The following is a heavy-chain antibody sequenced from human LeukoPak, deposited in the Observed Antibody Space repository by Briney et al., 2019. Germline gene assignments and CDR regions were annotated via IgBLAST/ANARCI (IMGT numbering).Heavy chain of an antibody. V-gene: IGHV3-13*01. CDR3: ARDLPGYSSSQTNDY. CDR2: IGTTGDT. Sequence: GGSLRLSCAASGFTFSRSDMHWVRQATGKGLEWVSAIGTTGDTYYPGSVKGRFTISRENAKNSLYLQMNSLRAEDTAVYYCARDLPGYSSSQTNDYWGQGTLVTVSS. D-gene: IGHD6-13*01. J-gene: IGHJ4*02. CDR1: GFTFSRSD.